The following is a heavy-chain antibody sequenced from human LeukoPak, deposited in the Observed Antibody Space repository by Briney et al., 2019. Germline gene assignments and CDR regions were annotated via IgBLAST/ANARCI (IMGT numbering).Heavy chain of an antibody. CDR1: GGSISTYY. V-gene: IGHV4-4*07. CDR3: ARGGGAYLRFDP. J-gene: IGHJ5*01. Sequence: SETLSLTCTISGGSISTYYWSWLRQPAGKGLEWIGRIYASGSTNYNPSLKSRVTMSVDTSKNQFSLKLSSVTAADTAVYYCARGGGAYLRFDPWGQGTLVTVSS. CDR2: IYASGST. D-gene: IGHD1-26*01.